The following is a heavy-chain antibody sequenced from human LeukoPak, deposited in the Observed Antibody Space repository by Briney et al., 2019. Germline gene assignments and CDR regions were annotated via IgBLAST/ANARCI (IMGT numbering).Heavy chain of an antibody. J-gene: IGHJ4*02. Sequence: GGSLRLSCAGSVFSFSDAWMSWVRQAPGKGLEWVGRIKRETDGSTIDYATPVKGRFTISRDDSKNTLYLHMNSLKMEDTAVYYCITSRLRRSGGQGTLVTVSS. D-gene: IGHD4-17*01. CDR2: IKRETDGSTI. V-gene: IGHV3-15*01. CDR1: VFSFSDAW. CDR3: ITSRLRRS.